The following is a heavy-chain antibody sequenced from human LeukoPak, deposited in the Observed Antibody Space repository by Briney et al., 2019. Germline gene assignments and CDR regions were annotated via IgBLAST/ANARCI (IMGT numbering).Heavy chain of an antibody. J-gene: IGHJ3*02. V-gene: IGHV4-39*07. CDR2: IYHSGST. CDR1: GGSISSGPYY. D-gene: IGHD3-22*01. CDR3: AREKKGNPRGGYYDSSPRHWDAFDI. Sequence: PSETLSLTCTVSGGSISSGPYYWGWIRQPPGKGLEWIGSIYHSGSTYYNPSLKSRVTISVDTSKNQFSLKLSSVTAADTAVYYCAREKKGNPRGGYYDSSPRHWDAFDIWGQGTMVTVSS.